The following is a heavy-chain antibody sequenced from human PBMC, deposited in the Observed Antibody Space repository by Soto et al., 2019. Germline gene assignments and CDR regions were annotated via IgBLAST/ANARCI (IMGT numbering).Heavy chain of an antibody. Sequence: SETLSLTCTVSGGSISSGDYYWSWIRQPPGKGLEWIGYIYYSGSTYYNPSLKSRVTISVDTSKNQFSLKLSSVTVADTAVYYCAREGMITFGGVIEYYGMDVWGQGTTVTVSS. CDR2: IYYSGST. J-gene: IGHJ6*02. D-gene: IGHD3-16*01. CDR3: AREGMITFGGVIEYYGMDV. CDR1: GGSISSGDYY. V-gene: IGHV4-30-4*01.